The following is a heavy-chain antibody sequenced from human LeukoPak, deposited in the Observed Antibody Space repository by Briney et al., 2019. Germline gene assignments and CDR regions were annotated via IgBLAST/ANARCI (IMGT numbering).Heavy chain of an antibody. D-gene: IGHD2-2*01. CDR1: GYSFTSYW. CDR3: ARQWPSDYCSSTSCYYYFDY. CDR2: IYPGDSDT. V-gene: IGHV5-51*01. J-gene: IGHJ4*02. Sequence: GKSLKISCKGSGYSFTSYWIGWVRQMPGKGLEWMGIIYPGDSDTRYSPSFQGQVTISADKSISTAYLQWSSLKASDTAMYYCARQWPSDYCSSTSCYYYFDYWGQGTLVTVSS.